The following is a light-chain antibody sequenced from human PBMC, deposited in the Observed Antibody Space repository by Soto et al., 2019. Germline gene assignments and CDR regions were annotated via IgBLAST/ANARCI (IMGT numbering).Light chain of an antibody. CDR2: GAS. V-gene: IGKV1-39*01. Sequence: DIQMTQSPLSLSVSVGDRVAITCRSSLSINTYLNWIQQKPGKAPKVLIYGASSLQNGVPSRFSGSGYGTIFTLTISSLQPEDSATYYCQQTFTTPHTFGRGTHLEIK. J-gene: IGKJ2*01. CDR3: QQTFTTPHT. CDR1: LSINTY.